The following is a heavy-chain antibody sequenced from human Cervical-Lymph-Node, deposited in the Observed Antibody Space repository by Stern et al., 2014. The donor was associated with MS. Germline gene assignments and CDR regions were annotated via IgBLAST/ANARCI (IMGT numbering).Heavy chain of an antibody. CDR2: INTNTGNP. D-gene: IGHD6-19*01. CDR1: GYTFTTYA. V-gene: IGHV7-4-1*02. J-gene: IGHJ4*02. Sequence: QVQLGQSGSELKKPGASVKVSCKASGYTFTTYAMNWVRQAPGQGLEWMGWINTNTGNPTYAQGFTGRFVFSLDTSVTTAYLQISSLKVDDTAVYYCVRHHGVDSSGWYGFDYWGQGTLVTVSS. CDR3: VRHHGVDSSGWYGFDY.